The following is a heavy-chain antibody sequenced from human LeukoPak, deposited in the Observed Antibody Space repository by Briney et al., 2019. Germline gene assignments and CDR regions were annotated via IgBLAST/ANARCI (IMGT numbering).Heavy chain of an antibody. CDR1: GFTFSSYW. CDR2: IKQDGSEK. CDR3: ARDTAPQQGDYMDV. J-gene: IGHJ6*03. Sequence: PGGSLRLSCAASGFTFSSYWMSWVRQAPGKGLEWVANIKQDGSEKYYVDSVKGRFTISRDNAKNSLYLQMNSLRAEDTAVYYCARDTAPQQGDYMDVWGKGTTVTVSS. V-gene: IGHV3-7*01. D-gene: IGHD5-18*01.